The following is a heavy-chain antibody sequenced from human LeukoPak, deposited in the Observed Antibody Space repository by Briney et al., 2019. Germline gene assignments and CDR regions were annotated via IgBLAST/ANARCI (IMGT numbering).Heavy chain of an antibody. CDR3: AREKGRIAAAVRYFDY. CDR2: VNPNSGGT. D-gene: IGHD6-13*01. J-gene: IGHJ4*02. CDR1: GYSFTGYY. V-gene: IGHV1-2*02. Sequence: ASVKVSCKASGYSFTGYYMHWVRQAPGQGLEWMGWVNPNSGGTNYEQKFQGRGTMTRDTSISTAYMELSRLRSDDTAVYYCAREKGRIAAAVRYFDYWGQGTLVTVSS.